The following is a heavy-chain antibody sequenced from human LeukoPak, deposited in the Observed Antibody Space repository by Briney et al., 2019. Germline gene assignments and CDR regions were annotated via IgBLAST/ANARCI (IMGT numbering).Heavy chain of an antibody. CDR1: GFTFGDYL. V-gene: IGHV3-49*03. Sequence: GGSLRLSCTASGFTFGDYLMSWFRQAPGEGLEWIGFISGGTTEYAASVKGRFTISRDDSTSIAYLQMNSLTTEDTAVYYCSRGSGWLSVYWGQGTLVTASS. CDR3: SRGSGWLSVY. CDR2: ISGGTT. J-gene: IGHJ4*02. D-gene: IGHD6-19*01.